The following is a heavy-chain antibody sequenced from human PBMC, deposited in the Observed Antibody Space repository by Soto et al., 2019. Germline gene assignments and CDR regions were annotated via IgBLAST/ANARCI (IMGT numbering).Heavy chain of an antibody. CDR1: GYTFTSYG. V-gene: IGHV1-18*01. D-gene: IGHD3-3*01. CDR2: ISAYNGNT. J-gene: IGHJ4*02. Sequence: ASVKVSCKASGYTFTSYGISWVRQAPGQGLEWMGWISAYNGNTNYAPKLQGRVTMTTDTSTSTAYMELRSLRSDDTAVYYCARGILRFLEWLEFDYWGQGTLVTVSS. CDR3: ARGILRFLEWLEFDY.